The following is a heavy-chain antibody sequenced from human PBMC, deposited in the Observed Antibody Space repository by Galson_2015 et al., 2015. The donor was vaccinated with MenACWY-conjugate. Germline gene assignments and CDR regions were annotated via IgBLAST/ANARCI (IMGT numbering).Heavy chain of an antibody. D-gene: IGHD3-10*01. J-gene: IGHJ5*02. V-gene: IGHV3-11*05. CDR2: IRSRSTLT. CDR1: GFTFSDYY. CDR3: ARGGFGESGWFDP. Sequence: SLRLSCAASGFTFSDYYMSWIRQAPGKGLEWLSYIRSRSTLTDSANSVKGRFTISRDNAKTSLYLQMNSLRAEDTAVYYCARGGFGESGWFDPWGQGTLVTVSS.